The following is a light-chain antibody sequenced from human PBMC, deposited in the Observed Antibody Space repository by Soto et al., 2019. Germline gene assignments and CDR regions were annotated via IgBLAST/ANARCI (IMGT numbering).Light chain of an antibody. CDR1: SSDVGGYNY. V-gene: IGLV2-14*01. J-gene: IGLJ1*01. CDR2: DVN. Sequence: QSALTQPASVSGSPGQSITISCTGTSSDVGGYNYVSWYQQDPGKAPKLMIYDVNNRPSGVSNRFSGSKSGNTASLTISGLQAEDEAYYYCSSYTGSSTLAVFGRGTKVTVL. CDR3: SSYTGSSTLAV.